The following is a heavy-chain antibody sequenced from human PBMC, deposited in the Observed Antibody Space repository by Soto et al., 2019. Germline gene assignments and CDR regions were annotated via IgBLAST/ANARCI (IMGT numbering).Heavy chain of an antibody. J-gene: IGHJ4*02. Sequence: QVQLVESGGGVVQPGRSLRLSCAASGFTFSSYGMHWVRQAPGKGLEWVAVISYDGSNKYYADSVKGRFTISRDNSKTTLYLQMNSLRAEDTAVYYCAKDRVVVVVAATLDYWGQGTLVTVSS. V-gene: IGHV3-30*18. D-gene: IGHD2-15*01. CDR2: ISYDGSNK. CDR3: AKDRVVVVVAATLDY. CDR1: GFTFSSYG.